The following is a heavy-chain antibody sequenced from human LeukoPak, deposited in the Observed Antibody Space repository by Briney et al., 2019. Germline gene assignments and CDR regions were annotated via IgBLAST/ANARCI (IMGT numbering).Heavy chain of an antibody. V-gene: IGHV3-21*01. CDR3: ARAKLGSGSYTATPDY. J-gene: IGHJ4*02. D-gene: IGHD3-10*01. Sequence: AGGSLRLSCAASGFTFSDYIMNWVRQAPGKGLEWVSSISSSSTYIYYADSVKGRFTISRDDAKNSLYLQMNSLRAEDTAVYYCARAKLGSGSYTATPDYWGQGTLVTVSS. CDR2: ISSSSTYI. CDR1: GFTFSDYI.